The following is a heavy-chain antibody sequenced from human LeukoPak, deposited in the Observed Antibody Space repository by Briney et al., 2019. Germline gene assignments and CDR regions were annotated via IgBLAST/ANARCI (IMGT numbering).Heavy chain of an antibody. D-gene: IGHD2-2*02. J-gene: IGHJ6*02. CDR2: ISSSSSYI. CDR1: GFTFSSYS. V-gene: IGHV3-21*01. CDR3: ARVSQWGCSSTSCYKRLSYYYYGMDV. Sequence: GGSLRLSCAASGFTFSSYSMNWVRQAPGKGLEWVSSISSSSSYIYYADSVKGRFTISRDNAKNSLYLQMNSLRAEDTAVYYCARVSQWGCSSTSCYKRLSYYYYGMDVWGQGTTVTVCS.